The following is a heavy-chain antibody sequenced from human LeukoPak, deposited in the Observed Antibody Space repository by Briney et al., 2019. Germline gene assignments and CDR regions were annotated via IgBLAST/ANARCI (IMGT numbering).Heavy chain of an antibody. CDR3: ARAISGIDVYMDV. Sequence: PSETLSLTCTVSCGSISSSIYYWGWIRLPPGTGLEWIGSIYYSGSTYYNPSLKSLVTMTVDTTKNQFSLKLSSVTAADTVVYYCARAISGIDVYMDVWGKGTTVTVSS. V-gene: IGHV4-39*07. CDR1: CGSISSSIYY. D-gene: IGHD6-13*01. CDR2: IYYSGST. J-gene: IGHJ6*03.